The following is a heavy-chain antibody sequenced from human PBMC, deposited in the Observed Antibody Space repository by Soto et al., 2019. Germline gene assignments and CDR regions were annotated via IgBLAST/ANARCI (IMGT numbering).Heavy chain of an antibody. Sequence: ASVKVSCKACRYTITCYYMHWVRQEHGQGLEWMGWINPNSGGTNYAQKFQGRVTMTRDTSTSTVYMELSSLRSEDTAVYYCARVFYGDYGSVGVAFDIWGQGTMVTVSS. CDR1: RYTITCYY. V-gene: IGHV1-2*02. J-gene: IGHJ3*02. D-gene: IGHD4-17*01. CDR3: ARVFYGDYGSVGVAFDI. CDR2: INPNSGGT.